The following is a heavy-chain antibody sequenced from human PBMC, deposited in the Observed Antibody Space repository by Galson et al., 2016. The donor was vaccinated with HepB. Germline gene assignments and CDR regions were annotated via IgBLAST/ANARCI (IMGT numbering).Heavy chain of an antibody. CDR3: GGDFSDDRLLRY. CDR2: ISCHGLST. CDR1: EFTFNNYL. J-gene: IGHJ1*01. Sequence: SLRLSCAASEFTFNNYLMHWVRQAPGKGLEYISAISCHGLSTYYADSVKGRFTISRDNSRSTLFLQMTSLRPEDTAVYYCGGDFSDDRLLRYWGQGTLVTVSP. V-gene: IGHV3-64D*06. D-gene: IGHD4-17*01.